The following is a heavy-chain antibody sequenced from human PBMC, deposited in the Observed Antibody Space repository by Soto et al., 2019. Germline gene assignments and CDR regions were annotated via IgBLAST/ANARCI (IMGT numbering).Heavy chain of an antibody. Sequence: QVHLVQSGAEVKKPGASVKVSCKGSGYGFTTYGITWVRQAPGQGLEWMAWISAHNGNTDYAKNHKGRVTVTRETSTSTAYRALRGVGSDVADVYYCARGREGDYWGQGAVVTVSS. CDR1: GYGFTTYG. CDR2: ISAHNGNT. D-gene: IGHD1-26*01. V-gene: IGHV1-18*01. J-gene: IGHJ4*02. CDR3: ARGREGDY.